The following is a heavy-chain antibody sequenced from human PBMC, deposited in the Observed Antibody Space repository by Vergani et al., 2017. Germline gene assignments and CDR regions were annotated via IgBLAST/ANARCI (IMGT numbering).Heavy chain of an antibody. CDR2: INPSGGHT. CDR1: GYTFSNYY. CDR3: ARGEYVILTVYRY. D-gene: IGHD3-9*01. Sequence: QVQVVQSGAEVKKSGASVKVSCKPSGYTFSNYYMHWVRQAPGQGLEWMGIINPSGGHTNYAQKFQGRVTMTRATSTSTVYMELSILSSEDTAIYYWARGEYVILTVYRYWGQGTRVTVSA. J-gene: IGHJ4*02. V-gene: IGHV1-46*03.